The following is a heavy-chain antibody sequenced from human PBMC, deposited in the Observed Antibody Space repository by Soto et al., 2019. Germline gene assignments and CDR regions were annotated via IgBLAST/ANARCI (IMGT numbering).Heavy chain of an antibody. V-gene: IGHV3-23*01. CDR1: GFTFSTYP. D-gene: IGHD4-4*01. Sequence: HPGGSLRLSCAASGFTFSTYPMSWVRQAPGKGLEWVSGISGSGISTYYTDSVKGRFTISRDNSKNTVFLQMNSLRDEDTAVYYCVKPPVITASYYYYDMDVRGQGTTVTVSS. J-gene: IGHJ6*02. CDR3: VKPPVITASYYYYDMDV. CDR2: ISGSGIST.